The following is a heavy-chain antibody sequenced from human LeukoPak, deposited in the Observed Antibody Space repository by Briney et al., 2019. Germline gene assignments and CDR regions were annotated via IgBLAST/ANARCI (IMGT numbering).Heavy chain of an antibody. CDR1: GGSISSYY. D-gene: IGHD3-10*01. V-gene: IGHV4-4*07. CDR2: IYTSGST. CDR3: ARDTLMVRGPYYFDY. J-gene: IGHJ4*02. Sequence: SETLSLTCTVSGGSISSYYWSWIRQPAGKGLEWIGRIYTSGSTNYNPSLKSRVTMSVDTSKNQFSLKLSSVTAADTAVYYCARDTLMVRGPYYFDYWGQGTLVTVSS.